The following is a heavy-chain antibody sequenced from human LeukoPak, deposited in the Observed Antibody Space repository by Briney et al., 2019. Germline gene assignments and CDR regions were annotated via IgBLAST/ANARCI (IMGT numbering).Heavy chain of an antibody. Sequence: PSETLSLTCTVSGYSISSGYYWGWIRQPPGKGLEWIGSIYHSGSTYYNPSLKSRVTISVDTSKNQFSLKVTSVTAADTAVYYCARGGYDYGDYVPSSESPLFDYWGQGTLVTVSS. J-gene: IGHJ4*02. CDR1: GYSISSGYY. D-gene: IGHD4-17*01. V-gene: IGHV4-38-2*02. CDR3: ARGGYDYGDYVPSSESPLFDY. CDR2: IYHSGST.